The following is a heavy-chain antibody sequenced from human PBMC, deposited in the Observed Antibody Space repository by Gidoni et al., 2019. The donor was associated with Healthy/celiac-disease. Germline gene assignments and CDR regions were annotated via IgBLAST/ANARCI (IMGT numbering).Heavy chain of an antibody. CDR3: ARIRIAVAGDHTEYYGMDV. J-gene: IGHJ6*02. CDR2: IDWDDVK. Sequence: QVTLRESGPALVKPTQTLTLTCTFPGFSLSTSGLCLSWIRPPPRKALEWLALIDWDDVKYYSTSLKTRLTISKDTSKNQVVLTMTNMDPVDTATYYCARIRIAVAGDHTEYYGMDVWGQGTTVTVSS. V-gene: IGHV2-70*01. CDR1: GFSLSTSGLC. D-gene: IGHD6-19*01.